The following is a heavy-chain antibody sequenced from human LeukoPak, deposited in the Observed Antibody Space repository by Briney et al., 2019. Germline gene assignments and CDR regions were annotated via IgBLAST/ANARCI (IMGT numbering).Heavy chain of an antibody. CDR1: GYSISSGYY. Sequence: SETLSRNCAVSGYSISSGYYWGWIRQPPGKGLEWIGSIYHSGSTYYNPSLKSRVTISVDTSKNQFSLKLSSVTAADTAVYYCARADHFGSGYFDYWGQGTLVTVSS. D-gene: IGHD3-3*02. V-gene: IGHV4-38-2*01. J-gene: IGHJ4*02. CDR2: IYHSGST. CDR3: ARADHFGSGYFDY.